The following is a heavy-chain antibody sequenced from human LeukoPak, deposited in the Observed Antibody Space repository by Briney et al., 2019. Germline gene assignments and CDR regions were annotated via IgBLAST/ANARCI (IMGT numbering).Heavy chain of an antibody. Sequence: GGSLRLSCAASGFSLSDTWMNWVRQAPGKGLEWISGISGSGASTYYADSVKGRFTISRDDSRNTLYLQMNSLRGDDTAVYYCAKDVGKWESLHFFDYWGQGTLVTVSS. V-gene: IGHV3-23*01. J-gene: IGHJ4*02. CDR2: ISGSGAST. D-gene: IGHD1-26*01. CDR1: GFSLSDTW. CDR3: AKDVGKWESLHFFDY.